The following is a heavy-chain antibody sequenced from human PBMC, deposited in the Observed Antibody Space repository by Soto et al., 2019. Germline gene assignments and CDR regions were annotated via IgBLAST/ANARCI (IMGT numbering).Heavy chain of an antibody. CDR2: MNPSNGNT. V-gene: IGHV1-8*02. CDR3: ARRKERSGPHYFDY. Sequence: GASLKVSYKASGYTVTTYDVSWVRQASGQGLEWMGWMNPSNGNTGYAQKFQGRVTMTRNTSISTVYMELSGLRPDDTAAYYCARRKERSGPHYFDYWGQGTRVTVSS. D-gene: IGHD6-25*01. CDR1: GYTVTTYD. J-gene: IGHJ4*02.